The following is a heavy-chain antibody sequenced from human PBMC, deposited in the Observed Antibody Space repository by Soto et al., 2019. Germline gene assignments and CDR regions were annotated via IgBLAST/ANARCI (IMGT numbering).Heavy chain of an antibody. CDR2: ISANDVGT. V-gene: IGHV3-23*01. CDR3: AKAKNDYNWDNRPPFDY. D-gene: IGHD1-20*01. CDR1: GFTLRNYA. J-gene: IGHJ4*02. Sequence: GGALRLSCEASGFTLRNYAMTWIRQAPGKGLEWVSLISANDVGTYYAESVKTRFTISTDQSRNTVYLQMDSLRADDTAIYYCAKAKNDYNWDNRPPFDYWGQGTSVTVSS.